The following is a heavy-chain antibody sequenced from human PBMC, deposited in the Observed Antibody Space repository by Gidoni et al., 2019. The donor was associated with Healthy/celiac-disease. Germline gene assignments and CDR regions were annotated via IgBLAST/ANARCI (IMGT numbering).Heavy chain of an antibody. J-gene: IGHJ4*02. V-gene: IGHV4-31*03. CDR1: GGSISSGGYY. CDR3: ARTEYCSGGSCGALSFDY. Sequence: QVQLQESGPGLVKPSQTLSLTCTVSGGSISSGGYYWSWIRQHPGKGLEWIGYSYYSGSTYYNPSLKSRVTISVDTSKNQFSLKLSSVTAADTAVYYCARTEYCSGGSCGALSFDYWGQGTLVTVSS. D-gene: IGHD2-15*01. CDR2: SYYSGST.